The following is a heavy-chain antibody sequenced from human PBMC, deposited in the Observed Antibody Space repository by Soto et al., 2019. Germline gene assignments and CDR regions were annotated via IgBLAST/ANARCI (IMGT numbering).Heavy chain of an antibody. CDR3: ARGSGVVVPAAPPYNWFDP. CDR1: GGSISSYY. D-gene: IGHD2-2*01. V-gene: IGHV4-59*01. CDR2: IYYSGST. Sequence: QVQLQESGPGLVKPSETLSLTCTVSGGSISSYYWSWIRQPPGKGLEWIGYIYYSGSTNYNPSLKRRVTISVDTSKNQFSLKRSSVTAADPAVYYCARGSGVVVPAAPPYNWFDPWGQGTLVTVSS. J-gene: IGHJ5*02.